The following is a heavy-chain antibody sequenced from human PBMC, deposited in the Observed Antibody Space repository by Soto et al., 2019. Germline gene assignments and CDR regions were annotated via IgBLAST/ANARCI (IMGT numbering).Heavy chain of an antibody. J-gene: IGHJ3*02. V-gene: IGHV4-59*01. Sequence: SETLSLTXTVSGGSISSYYWSWIRQPPGKGLEWIGYIYYSGSTNYNPSLKSRVTISVDTSKNQFSLKLSSVTAADTAVYYCARGSQGFWSGYRDDAFDIWGQGTMVTVSS. CDR3: ARGSQGFWSGYRDDAFDI. CDR2: IYYSGST. CDR1: GGSISSYY. D-gene: IGHD3-3*01.